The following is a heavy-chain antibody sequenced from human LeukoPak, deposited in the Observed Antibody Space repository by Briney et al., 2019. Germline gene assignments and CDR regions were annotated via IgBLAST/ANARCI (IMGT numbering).Heavy chain of an antibody. V-gene: IGHV4-59*10. D-gene: IGHD3-10*01. CDR1: GGSPTTFY. CDR2: FLAGGNT. Sequence: PSETLSLTCIVSGGSPTTFYWSWIRQPAGGGLEWIGRFLAGGNTNYNPSCNSPPTISVDKSKNQFSLKLTSVPAADTAVYYCARYSGIYGHDYWGQGTLVSVSS. CDR3: ARYSGIYGHDY. J-gene: IGHJ4*02.